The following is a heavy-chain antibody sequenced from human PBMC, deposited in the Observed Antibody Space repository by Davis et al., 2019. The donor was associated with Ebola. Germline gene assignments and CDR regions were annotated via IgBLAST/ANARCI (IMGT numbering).Heavy chain of an antibody. D-gene: IGHD3-22*01. J-gene: IGHJ4*02. CDR3: AKGNRVTYQYDSGDDY. Sequence: GESLKISCAASGFTFSSYAMSWVRQAPGKGLEWVSAISGSGGSTYYADSVKGRFTISRDNSKNTLYLQMNSLRAEDTAVYYCAKGNRVTYQYDSGDDYWGQGTLVTVSS. V-gene: IGHV3-23*01. CDR1: GFTFSSYA. CDR2: ISGSGGST.